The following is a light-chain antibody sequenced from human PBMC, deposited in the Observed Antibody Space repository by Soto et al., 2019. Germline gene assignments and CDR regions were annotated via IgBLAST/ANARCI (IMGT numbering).Light chain of an antibody. CDR2: EAT. Sequence: QSALTQPASVSGSPGQSITISCTGTSSDIGTYNLVSWYQHHPGNAPKLMIYEATKRPSGVSSRFSGSKSGTTASLTISGLQDEDEADYYCCSYAGGSTLVFGGGTKLTVL. J-gene: IGLJ3*02. CDR1: SSDIGTYNL. CDR3: CSYAGGSTLV. V-gene: IGLV2-23*01.